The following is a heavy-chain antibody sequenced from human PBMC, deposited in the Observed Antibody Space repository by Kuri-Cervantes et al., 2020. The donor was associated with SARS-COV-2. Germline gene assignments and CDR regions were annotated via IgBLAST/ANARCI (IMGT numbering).Heavy chain of an antibody. J-gene: IGHJ4*02. CDR3: LRVFSSGSLIDY. V-gene: IGHV3-30*03. CDR2: ISYDGTNK. CDR1: GFTFSTYG. D-gene: IGHD1-26*01. Sequence: GESLKISCAASGFTFSTYGMHWVRQAPGKGLEWVAVISYDGTNKYYADSVKGRFTISRDNAKNSLYLQKNSPRAEDTAVYYCLRVFSSGSLIDYWGQGTLVTVSS.